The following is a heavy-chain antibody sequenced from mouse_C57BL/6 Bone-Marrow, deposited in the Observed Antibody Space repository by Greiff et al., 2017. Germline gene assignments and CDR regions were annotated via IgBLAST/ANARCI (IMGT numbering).Heavy chain of an antibody. Sequence: GGGLVQPKGSLKLSCAASGFSFNTYAMNWVRQAPGKGLEWVARIRSKSNNYATYYADSVKDRFTISRDDSESMLYLQMNNLKTEDTAMYHCVRDWFAYWGQGTLVTVSA. CDR2: IRSKSNNYAT. V-gene: IGHV10-1*01. CDR3: VRDWFAY. J-gene: IGHJ3*01. CDR1: GFSFNTYA.